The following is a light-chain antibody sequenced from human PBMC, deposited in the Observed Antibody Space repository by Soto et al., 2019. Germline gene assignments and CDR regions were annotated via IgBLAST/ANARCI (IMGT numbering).Light chain of an antibody. V-gene: IGKV3-15*01. Sequence: EIVMTQSPATLSVSPGESATLSCRASQSISCNVAWYQQRPGQAPRLLMYDASTRATGIPARFTGSGSGTDFAPTDSCVKSEDFEVYYCQRKWTFGQGPKVEFK. CDR1: QSISCN. CDR2: DAS. J-gene: IGKJ1*01. CDR3: QRKWT.